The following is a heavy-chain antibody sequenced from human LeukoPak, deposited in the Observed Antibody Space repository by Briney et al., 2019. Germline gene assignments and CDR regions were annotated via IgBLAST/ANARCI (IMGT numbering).Heavy chain of an antibody. J-gene: IGHJ3*02. D-gene: IGHD3-22*01. CDR2: INYSGST. Sequence: PSETLSLTCTVSGGAISSYDWSWIRQPPGKGLEWIGYINYSGSTNYTPSLNNRVTISVDTSKNPFSLKLSSVTAADTAVYYCARDPSGYYDSSGLAFDIWGQGTMVTVSS. V-gene: IGHV4-59*01. CDR1: GGAISSYD. CDR3: ARDPSGYYDSSGLAFDI.